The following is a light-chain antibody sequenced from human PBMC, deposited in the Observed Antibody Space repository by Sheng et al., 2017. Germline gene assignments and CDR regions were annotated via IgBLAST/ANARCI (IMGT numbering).Light chain of an antibody. CDR2: GAS. V-gene: IGKV3-15*01. Sequence: EIVMTQSPATLSVSPGERATLSCRASQSVSGNLAWYQQKPGQAPRLLIKGASTRVTGIPARFSGSGSGTDFTLTINSLQSEDFAVYYCQQYYNWPLTFGGRDQGGGSN. CDR3: QQYYNWPLT. J-gene: IGKJ4*01. CDR1: QSVSGN.